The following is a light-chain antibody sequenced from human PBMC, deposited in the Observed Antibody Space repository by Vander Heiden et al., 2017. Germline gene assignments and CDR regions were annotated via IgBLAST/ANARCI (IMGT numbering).Light chain of an antibody. J-gene: IGKJ2*01. CDR1: QSLRHSNGNNY. Sequence: IVMTLPTLSLHVTPREPASISCRSSQSLRHSNGNNYLDWFLQKPGQSPQRLIYLVSNRASGVPDRFSGSGSGTDFTLKISRVEAEDVGVYYCMQAIQSPYTFGQGTKLEIK. V-gene: IGKV2-28*01. CDR2: LVS. CDR3: MQAIQSPYT.